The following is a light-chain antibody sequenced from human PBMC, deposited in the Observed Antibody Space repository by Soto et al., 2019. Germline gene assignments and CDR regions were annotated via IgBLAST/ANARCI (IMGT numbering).Light chain of an antibody. V-gene: IGKV1-39*01. Sequence: DIQMTQSPSTLSLSVGDRATITCRASQSVSSYLTWYQQKPGKAPRLLIYDTSTLQSGIPSRFSGSGSGTDFTLTISSLEPEDFAAYYCQQRSNRVPTFGQGTKVDIK. CDR2: DTS. CDR1: QSVSSY. J-gene: IGKJ1*01. CDR3: QQRSNRVPT.